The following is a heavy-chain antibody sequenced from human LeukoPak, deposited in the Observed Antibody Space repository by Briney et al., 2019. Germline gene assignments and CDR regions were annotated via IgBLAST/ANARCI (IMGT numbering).Heavy chain of an antibody. Sequence: GGSLRLSCAASGFTFSDYYMTWIRQAPGKGLEWISYISNSGSTIYYADSVKGRFSISRDNAKNSLYLQMNSLRAEDTAVYYCARGTYYYDSSGYYYIDYWGQGTLVTVSS. CDR3: ARGTYYYDSSGYYYIDY. CDR1: GFTFSDYY. D-gene: IGHD3-22*01. CDR2: ISNSGSTI. V-gene: IGHV3-11*01. J-gene: IGHJ4*02.